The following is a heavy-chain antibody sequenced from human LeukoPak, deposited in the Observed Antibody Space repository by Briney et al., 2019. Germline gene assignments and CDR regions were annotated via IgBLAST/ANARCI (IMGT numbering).Heavy chain of an antibody. Sequence: GGSLRLSCAASGFTFSNYWMIWVRQAPGKGLEWVAFVSFDGSDKYYADSVKGRFTISRDISKNTLYLQMNSLRVEDTALYYCARGAAVAISLWGQGTLVTVSS. J-gene: IGHJ4*02. CDR2: VSFDGSDK. D-gene: IGHD6-19*01. CDR1: GFTFSNYW. CDR3: ARGAAVAISL. V-gene: IGHV3-30*03.